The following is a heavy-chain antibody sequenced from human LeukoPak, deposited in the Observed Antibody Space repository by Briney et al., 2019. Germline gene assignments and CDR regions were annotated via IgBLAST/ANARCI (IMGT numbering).Heavy chain of an antibody. Sequence: GGSLRLSCAASGFNFGSYGMHWVRQPPGKGLEWVAVISYDGSHEYYADSVKGRFTISRDSSRNTLYPQMDSLRPEDTAMYYCSKSAVAGTHYYYYDMDVWGQGTTVTVSS. J-gene: IGHJ6*02. CDR1: GFNFGSYG. CDR3: SKSAVAGTHYYYYDMDV. D-gene: IGHD6-19*01. V-gene: IGHV3-30*18. CDR2: ISYDGSHE.